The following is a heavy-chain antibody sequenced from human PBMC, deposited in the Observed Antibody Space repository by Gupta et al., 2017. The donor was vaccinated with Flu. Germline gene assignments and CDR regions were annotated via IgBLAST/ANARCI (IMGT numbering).Heavy chain of an antibody. Sequence: QVQLQESGPGLVKPSQTLSLTCTVSGGSLSSGSYYWRWIRQPAGKGLEWIGRIYTSWSTNYNPSIKSLGPISVDTSKNQFSLKLSSVTAANTAVYYCASHVPEVRGAASIWSQGTLVTVSS. D-gene: IGHD3-10*01. CDR2: IYTSWST. V-gene: IGHV4-61*02. CDR3: ASHVPEVRGAASI. CDR1: GGSLSSGSYY. J-gene: IGHJ4*02.